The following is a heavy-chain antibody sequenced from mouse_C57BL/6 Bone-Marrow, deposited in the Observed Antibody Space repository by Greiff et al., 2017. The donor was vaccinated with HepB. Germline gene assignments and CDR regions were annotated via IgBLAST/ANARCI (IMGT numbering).Heavy chain of an antibody. CDR3: ARHGSHEAWFAY. CDR2: ISNGGGST. CDR1: GFTFSDYY. J-gene: IGHJ3*01. Sequence: EVQVVESGGGLVQPGGSLKLSCAASGFTFSDYYMYWVRQTPEKRLEWVAYISNGGGSTYYPDTVKGRFTISRDNAKNTLYLQMSRLKSEDTAMYYCARHGSHEAWFAYWGQGTLVTVSA. V-gene: IGHV5-12*01.